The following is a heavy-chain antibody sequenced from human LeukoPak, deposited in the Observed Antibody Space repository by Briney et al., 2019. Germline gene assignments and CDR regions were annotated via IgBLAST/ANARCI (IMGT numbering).Heavy chain of an antibody. V-gene: IGHV3-23*01. D-gene: IGHD3-22*01. CDR1: GFTFSSYA. J-gene: IGHJ4*02. CDR2: VRGNGGST. Sequence: GGSLRLSCAASGFTFSSYAMSWVRQAPGKGLEWVSTVRGNGGSTYYAGSVKGRFTISRDNSKNTLFLQMNSLRVEDTAVYYCAKLRKTNYYDSSGYPADFDFWGQGTLVTVSS. CDR3: AKLRKTNYYDSSGYPADFDF.